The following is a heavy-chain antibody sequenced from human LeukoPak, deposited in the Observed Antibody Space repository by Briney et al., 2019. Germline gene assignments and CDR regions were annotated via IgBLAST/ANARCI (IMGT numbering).Heavy chain of an antibody. CDR2: ISDSGSTI. D-gene: IGHD2-2*01. J-gene: IGHJ4*02. CDR1: GFSFSDYY. Sequence: PGGFLRLSCAASGFSFSDYYMSWIRQAPGKGPEWVSHISDSGSTINYADSVKGRFTISRDNTKKSLFLQMNSLRAEDTAVYYCVRDPWGSRGYWGQGTLVTVSS. CDR3: VRDPWGSRGY. V-gene: IGHV3-11*01.